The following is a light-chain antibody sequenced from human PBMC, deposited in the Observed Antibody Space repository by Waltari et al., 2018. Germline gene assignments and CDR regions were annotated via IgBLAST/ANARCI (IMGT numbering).Light chain of an antibody. V-gene: IGKV4-1*01. CDR2: WAS. CDR3: QQYYNTPWT. CDR1: QTILYRSNNKNY. Sequence: DIVMTQSPDSLAVSLGERATINCKSSQTILYRSNNKNYLAWYQQKPGQTPKLLIYWASTRESGVPDRFGGSGSGTHFTLTINSLQAEDVAVYYCQQYYNTPWTFGQGTKVEIK. J-gene: IGKJ1*01.